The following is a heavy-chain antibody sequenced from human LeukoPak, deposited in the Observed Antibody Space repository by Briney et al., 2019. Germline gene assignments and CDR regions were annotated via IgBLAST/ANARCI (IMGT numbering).Heavy chain of an antibody. CDR3: ARGSSGREGYDILTGYYRAFDY. V-gene: IGHV4-39*07. CDR1: GGSISSSSYY. D-gene: IGHD3-9*01. J-gene: IGHJ4*02. Sequence: PSETLSLTCTVSGGSISSSSYYWGWIRQPPGKGLEWIGSIYYSGSTYYNPSLKSRVTISVDTSKSQFSLKLSSVTAADTAVYYCARGSSGREGYDILTGYYRAFDYWGQGTLVTVSS. CDR2: IYYSGST.